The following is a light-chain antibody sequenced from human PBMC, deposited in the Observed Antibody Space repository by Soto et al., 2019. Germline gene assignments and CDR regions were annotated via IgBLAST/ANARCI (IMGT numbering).Light chain of an antibody. V-gene: IGLV9-49*01. Sequence: QSVLTQPPSASASLGASVTLTCTPSSGYSNYKVDWYQQRPGKGPRFVMRVGTGGIVGSKGDGIPDRFSVLGSGLNRYLTINNIQEEDESDYYCGADHGGGSNFVYVFGTGTKLTVL. CDR1: SGYSNYK. J-gene: IGLJ1*01. CDR3: GADHGGGSNFVYV. CDR2: VGTGGIVG.